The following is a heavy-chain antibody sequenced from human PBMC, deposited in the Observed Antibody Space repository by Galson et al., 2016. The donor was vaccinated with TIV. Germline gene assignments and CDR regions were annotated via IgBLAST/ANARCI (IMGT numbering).Heavy chain of an antibody. Sequence: SVKVSCKASGYTFTFYGITWVRQAPGHGLEWLGWISAYTGNPSYAQRFQGRVTMTADTSPSPAYLALRSLRFDDPAVYFWARGSNPTYYSMYMDLWGKGTTVTVSS. V-gene: IGHV1-18*01. CDR2: ISAYTGNP. CDR3: ARGSNPTYYSMYMDL. CDR1: GYTFTFYG. J-gene: IGHJ6*03. D-gene: IGHD2-21*01.